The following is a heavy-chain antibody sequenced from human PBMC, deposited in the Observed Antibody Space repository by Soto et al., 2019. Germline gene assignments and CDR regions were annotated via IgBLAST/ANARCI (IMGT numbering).Heavy chain of an antibody. CDR1: GYTFTSYD. V-gene: IGHV1-8*01. CDR2: MNPNSGNT. Sequence: QVQLVQSGAEVKKPGASVKVSCKASGYTFTSYDINWVRQAPGQGLAWMGWMNPNSGNTGYAQKYQGRVTMTRNTSISTAYMELSSLRSEDTAVYYCALNYYYYGMDVWGQGTTVTVSS. J-gene: IGHJ6*02. CDR3: ALNYYYYGMDV.